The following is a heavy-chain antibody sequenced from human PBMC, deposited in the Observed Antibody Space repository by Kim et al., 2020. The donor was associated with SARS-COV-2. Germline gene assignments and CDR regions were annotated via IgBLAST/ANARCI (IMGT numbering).Heavy chain of an antibody. CDR3: ARGPPHKEWSWNAAPVTRIHGLDV. CDR1: GGSMSSYY. CDR2: IYYSGST. Sequence: SETLSLTCTVSGGSMSSYYWSWIRQPPGKGLEYIGYIYYSGSTNYNPSLKSRVTISVDTSKNQFSLKLRSVTAADTAVYYCARGPPHKEWSWNAAPVTRIHGLDVWGQGTTVTVSS. V-gene: IGHV4-59*01. J-gene: IGHJ6*02. D-gene: IGHD6-13*01.